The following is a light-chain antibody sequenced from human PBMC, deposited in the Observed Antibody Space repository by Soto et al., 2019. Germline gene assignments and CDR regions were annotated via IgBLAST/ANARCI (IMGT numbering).Light chain of an antibody. Sequence: DIQMTQSPSTLSAFVGDRVTITCRASQSISSWLAWYQQKPGKAPKLLIYKASSLETGVPSRFSGSGSGTEFTLTISSLQPDDFATYYCQQYNSYSGTFGQGPKVEIK. CDR2: KAS. CDR3: QQYNSYSGT. J-gene: IGKJ1*01. CDR1: QSISSW. V-gene: IGKV1-5*03.